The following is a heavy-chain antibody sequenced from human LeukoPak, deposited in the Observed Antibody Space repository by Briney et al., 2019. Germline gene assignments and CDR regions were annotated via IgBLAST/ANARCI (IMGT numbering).Heavy chain of an antibody. CDR1: GFSVSNNY. D-gene: IGHD6-13*01. CDR3: ARGLQQQLGWFDP. Sequence: GGSLRLSCAASGFSVSNNYMSWVRQAPGKGLEWDSIIYSGGSTYYADSVKGRFTISRNNSKNTLYLHLSSLRADDTAVYYCARGLQQQLGWFDPWGQGTLVTVSS. J-gene: IGHJ5*02. V-gene: IGHV3-53*04. CDR2: IYSGGST.